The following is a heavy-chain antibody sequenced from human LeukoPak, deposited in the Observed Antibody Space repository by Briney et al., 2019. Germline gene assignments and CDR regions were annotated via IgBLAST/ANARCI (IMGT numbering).Heavy chain of an antibody. J-gene: IGHJ6*03. CDR2: INHSGST. CDR3: ARLAPALLFRGVISHLRHYYYYIDV. V-gene: IGHV4-34*01. CDR1: GGSFSGYY. D-gene: IGHD3-16*02. Sequence: PSETLSLTCAVYGGSFSGYYWSWIRQPPGKGLEWIGEINHSGSTNYNPSLKSRVNISVDTSKNQFSLKLSSVTAADTAVYYCARLAPALLFRGVISHLRHYYYYIDVWGKGTTVTISS.